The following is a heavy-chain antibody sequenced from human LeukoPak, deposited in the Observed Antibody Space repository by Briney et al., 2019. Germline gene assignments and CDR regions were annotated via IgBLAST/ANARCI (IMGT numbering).Heavy chain of an antibody. CDR2: ISSYNGNT. D-gene: IGHD5-18*01. V-gene: IGHV1-18*01. Sequence: ASAKVSSKSSAYTFTTYGITWVRQAPGQGLEGMGWISSYNGNTNYAQKLQGSVTMTTDTSPSTAYMQLRSLRSDDAAMYYCARDRMDTGTYFDYWGQGTLVTVSS. J-gene: IGHJ4*02. CDR1: AYTFTTYG. CDR3: ARDRMDTGTYFDY.